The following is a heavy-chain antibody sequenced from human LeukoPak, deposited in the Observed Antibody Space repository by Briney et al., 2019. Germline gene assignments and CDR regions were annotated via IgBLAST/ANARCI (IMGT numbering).Heavy chain of an antibody. D-gene: IGHD3-22*01. V-gene: IGHV4-59*01. CDR1: GGSISSYY. Sequence: SETLSLTCTVSGGSISSYYWSWIRQPPGKGLEWIGYIYYSGSTNYNPSLKSRVTISVDTSKNQFSLKVSSVTTADTAVYYCARVHYDSSGYYYDYWGQGTLVTVSS. CDR2: IYYSGST. CDR3: ARVHYDSSGYYYDY. J-gene: IGHJ4*02.